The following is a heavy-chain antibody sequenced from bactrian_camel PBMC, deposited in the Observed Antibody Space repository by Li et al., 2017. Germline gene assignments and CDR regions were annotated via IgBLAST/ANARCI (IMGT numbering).Heavy chain of an antibody. D-gene: IGHD2*01. J-gene: IGHJ4*01. Sequence: HVQLVESGGGSVQAGGSLTLSCAGSGFRHSVCSMGWYRQAPGKERVVVSTVLENGTTYYADSVKGRFTISQDNAKNTLYLQMNSLHPEDTAMYYCAAAPTQCYSGDMSTPDALPGVPGEYTYWGQGTQVT. CDR1: GFRHSVCS. V-gene: IGHV3S55*01. CDR2: VLENGTT. CDR3: AAAPTQCYSGDMSTPDALPGVPGEYTY.